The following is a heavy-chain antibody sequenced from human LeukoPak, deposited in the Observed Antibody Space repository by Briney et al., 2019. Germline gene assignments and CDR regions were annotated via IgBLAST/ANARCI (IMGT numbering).Heavy chain of an antibody. Sequence: GGSLRLLCAASGFTFSSYAMSWVRQAPGKGLEWVSAISGSGGSTYYADSVKGRFTISRDNSKNTLYLQMNSLRAEDTAVYYCAKLLHDFWSGYYTGFDYWGQGTLVTVSS. D-gene: IGHD3-3*01. CDR3: AKLLHDFWSGYYTGFDY. V-gene: IGHV3-23*01. CDR2: ISGSGGST. J-gene: IGHJ4*02. CDR1: GFTFSSYA.